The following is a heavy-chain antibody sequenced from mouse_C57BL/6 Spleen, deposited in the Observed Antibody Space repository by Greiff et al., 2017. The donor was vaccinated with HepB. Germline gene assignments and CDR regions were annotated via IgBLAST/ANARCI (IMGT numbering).Heavy chain of an antibody. Sequence: VQLQQSGPELVKPGASVKISCKASGYAFSSSWMNWVKQRPGKGLEWIGRIYPGDGDTNYNGKFKGKAKLTADKSSSTAYMQLSSLTSEDSAVYFCAPEAITTVVGDYWGQGTTLTVSS. V-gene: IGHV1-82*01. CDR1: GYAFSSSW. D-gene: IGHD1-1*01. CDR3: APEAITTVVGDY. J-gene: IGHJ2*01. CDR2: IYPGDGDT.